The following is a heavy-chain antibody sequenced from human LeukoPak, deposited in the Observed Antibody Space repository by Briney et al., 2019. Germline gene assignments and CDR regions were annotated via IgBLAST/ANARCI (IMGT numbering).Heavy chain of an antibody. CDR1: GYSFTNYW. D-gene: IGHD3-10*01. J-gene: IGHJ6*03. Sequence: GESLKISCQVSGYSFTNYWIGWVRQMPGKGLEWMGSIDPGDSDTRYSPSFQGQVTISADKSISTACLQWSSLKASDTAMYSCARHWRPKGITMIRGVRPYYYMDVWGKGTTVTVSS. CDR3: ARHWRPKGITMIRGVRPYYYMDV. CDR2: IDPGDSDT. V-gene: IGHV5-51*01.